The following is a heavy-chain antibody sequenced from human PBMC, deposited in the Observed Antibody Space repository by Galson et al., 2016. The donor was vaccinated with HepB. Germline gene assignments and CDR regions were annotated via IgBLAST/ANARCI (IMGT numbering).Heavy chain of an antibody. CDR3: AKAQPTHTIGWGEAFDV. CDR1: GFTSTNYA. V-gene: IGHV3-23*01. D-gene: IGHD6-19*01. CDR2: VRGDGSAT. Sequence: SLRLSCAASGFTSTNYAMTWVRQAPGRGLEWVSTVRGDGSATLYADSVKGRFTISTDSSKNTLYLQMSGLRAEETAVYYCAKAQPTHTIGWGEAFDVWGQGTMVTVFS. J-gene: IGHJ3*01.